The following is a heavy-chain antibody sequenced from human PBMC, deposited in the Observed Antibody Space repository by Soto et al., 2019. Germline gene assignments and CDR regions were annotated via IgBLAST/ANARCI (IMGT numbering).Heavy chain of an antibody. CDR2: ISSSSSTI. J-gene: IGHJ4*02. CDR3: ARDIETPGLLFDY. V-gene: IGHV3-48*01. Sequence: GGSLRLSCAASGFTFSSYSMNWVRQAPGKGLEWVSYISSSSSTIYYADSVKGRFTISRDNAKNSLYLQMNSLRAEDTAVYYWARDIETPGLLFDYWGQGTRVTVAS. D-gene: IGHD6-13*01. CDR1: GFTFSSYS.